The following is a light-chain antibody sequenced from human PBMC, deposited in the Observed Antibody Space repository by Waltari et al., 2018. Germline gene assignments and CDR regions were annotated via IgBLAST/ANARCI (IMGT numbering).Light chain of an antibody. J-gene: IGKJ2*03. CDR2: KAS. Sequence: DIQMTQSPSTLSASVGDTITITCRASQSISNYLAWYQQKPGKAPKLLIYKASSSGSGVPSRFSGSGSGTEFTLTISSLQPDDFAPYYCQQYNTYSSFGQGTKLELK. V-gene: IGKV1-5*03. CDR1: QSISNY. CDR3: QQYNTYSS.